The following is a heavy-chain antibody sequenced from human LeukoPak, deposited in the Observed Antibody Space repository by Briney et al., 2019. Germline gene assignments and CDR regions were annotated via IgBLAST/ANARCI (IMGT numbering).Heavy chain of an antibody. CDR3: ARRAYSGSSNPQLYFGY. CDR1: GFTFDDYA. CDR2: ISWNSGSI. V-gene: IGHV3-9*01. Sequence: GGSLRLSCAASGFTFDDYAMHWVRQAPGKGLEWVSGISWNSGSIGYADSVKGRFTISRDNAKNSLYLQMTSLRAEDTALYYCARRAYSGSSNPQLYFGYWGQGTLVTVSS. J-gene: IGHJ4*02. D-gene: IGHD1-26*01.